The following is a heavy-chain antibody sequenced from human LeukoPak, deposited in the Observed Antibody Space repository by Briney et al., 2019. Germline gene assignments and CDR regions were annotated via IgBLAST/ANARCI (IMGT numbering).Heavy chain of an antibody. D-gene: IGHD3-10*02. CDR1: GFAFSIYA. Sequence: PGGSLRLSCAASGFAFSIYAMHWVRQAPGKGLEWVAVISYDGSSEFYADSVKGRFTISRDNSKNTLYLEMNSLRTEDTAVYYCAELGITMIGGVWGKGTTVTISS. CDR3: AELGITMIGGV. J-gene: IGHJ6*04. V-gene: IGHV3-30*04. CDR2: ISYDGSSE.